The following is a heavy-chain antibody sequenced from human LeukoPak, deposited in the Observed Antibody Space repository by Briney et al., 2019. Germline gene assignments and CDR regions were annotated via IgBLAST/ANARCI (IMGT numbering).Heavy chain of an antibody. V-gene: IGHV3-23*01. CDR2: VSGSGGGT. Sequence: PGGSLRLSCAASGFTFSTYAMSWVRQAPGKGLEWVSGVSGSGGGTYYADSVKGRFTVSRDNSKNTLHLQMNSLRVEDTAVYYCARVWRGNTYGPGDYWGQGTLVTAST. CDR3: ARVWRGNTYGPGDY. D-gene: IGHD5-18*01. J-gene: IGHJ4*02. CDR1: GFTFSTYA.